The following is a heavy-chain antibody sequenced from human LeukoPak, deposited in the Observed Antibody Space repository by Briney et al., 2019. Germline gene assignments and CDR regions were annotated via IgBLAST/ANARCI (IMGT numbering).Heavy chain of an antibody. CDR3: ARCWGSGSYLFDAFDI. D-gene: IGHD1-26*01. J-gene: IGHJ3*02. CDR1: GFTFSTYS. CDR2: ISTSSIYI. Sequence: PGGSLRLSCAASGFTFSTYSMNWVRQAPGKGLEWVSSISTSSIYIYYADSVRGRFTISRDNAKNSLYLQMNSLRAEGTAVYYCARCWGSGSYLFDAFDIWGQGTMVTVSS. V-gene: IGHV3-21*01.